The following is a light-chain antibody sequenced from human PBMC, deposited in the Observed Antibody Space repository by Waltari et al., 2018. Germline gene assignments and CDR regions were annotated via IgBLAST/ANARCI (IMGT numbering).Light chain of an antibody. CDR1: SSAIGGYDY. CDR3: HSYDIGLTAWV. CDR2: DVS. Sequence: QSVLTQPPSVSGAPGQRVTISCTGTSSAIGGYDYVSRYQQLPGKAPKLLIYDVSHRPSGLSYRFSGSKSGNTASLTISGLQAEDEAVYYCHSYDIGLTAWVFGGGTKLTVL. V-gene: IGLV2-14*03. J-gene: IGLJ3*02.